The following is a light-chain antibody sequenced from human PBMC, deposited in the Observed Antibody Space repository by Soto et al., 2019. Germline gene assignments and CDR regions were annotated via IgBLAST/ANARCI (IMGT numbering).Light chain of an antibody. Sequence: QSVLTHPASVSGSPGQSITISCTGSSSDVGGFSFVSWYQQYPGKAPQLIIYDVSNRPSGVSNRFSGSKSGNTASLTISGLQAEDEADYYCTSYRSSSTLGVFGTGTKVTVL. CDR2: DVS. V-gene: IGLV2-14*01. CDR1: SSDVGGFSF. J-gene: IGLJ1*01. CDR3: TSYRSSSTLGV.